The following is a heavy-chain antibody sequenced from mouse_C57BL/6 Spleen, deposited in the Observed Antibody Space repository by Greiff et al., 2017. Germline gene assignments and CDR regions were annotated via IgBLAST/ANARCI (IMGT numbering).Heavy chain of an antibody. CDR2: IHPNSGST. CDR3: ARQKLPHGYFDV. Sequence: QVQLQQPGAELVKPGASVKLSCKASGYTFTSYWMHWVKQRPGQGLEWIGMIHPNSGSTNYNEKFKSKATLTVDKSSSTAYMPLSSLTSEDSAVYYCARQKLPHGYFDVWGTGTTVTVSS. V-gene: IGHV1-64*01. J-gene: IGHJ1*03. D-gene: IGHD1-1*01. CDR1: GYTFTSYW.